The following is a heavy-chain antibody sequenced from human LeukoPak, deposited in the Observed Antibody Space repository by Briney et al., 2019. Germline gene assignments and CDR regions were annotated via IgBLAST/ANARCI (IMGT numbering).Heavy chain of an antibody. CDR3: ARAHTYDYGSSGLH. V-gene: IGHV3-30*04. CDR1: GFTFSTYA. J-gene: IGHJ4*02. Sequence: PGGSLRLSCAASGFTFSTYAMHWVRQAPGKGLEWVAVISYDGSYKYYADSVKGRFTISRDNSKNTLYLQMNSLRADDTAVYYCARAHTYDYGSSGLHWGQGTLVTVSS. D-gene: IGHD3-22*01. CDR2: ISYDGSYK.